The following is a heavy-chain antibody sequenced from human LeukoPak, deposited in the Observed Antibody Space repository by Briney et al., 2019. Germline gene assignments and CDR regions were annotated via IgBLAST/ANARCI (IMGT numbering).Heavy chain of an antibody. D-gene: IGHD3-10*01. CDR1: GFTFSRYS. CDR2: ISSSSSTI. V-gene: IGHV3-48*02. Sequence: PGGSLRLSCAASGFTFSRYSMNWVRQAPGKGLEWVSYISSSSSTIYYADSVKGRFTISRDNAKNSLYLQMNSLRDEDTAVYYCARIPLKPITMVRGVSKDDAFDIWGQGTMVTVPS. CDR3: ARIPLKPITMVRGVSKDDAFDI. J-gene: IGHJ3*02.